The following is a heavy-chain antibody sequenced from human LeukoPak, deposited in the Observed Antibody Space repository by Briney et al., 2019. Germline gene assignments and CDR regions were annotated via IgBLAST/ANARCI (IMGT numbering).Heavy chain of an antibody. D-gene: IGHD4-23*01. Sequence: PGTSLRLSCAASGFSFSSYLMHWVRQAPGKGLVWVARMNSDASSTSYADSVKGRFTISRDNAKKTLYLQMNSLRADDTAVYYCARGPDYGGPLRGQGTLVTVSP. V-gene: IGHV3-74*01. CDR3: ARGPDYGGPL. CDR1: GFSFSSYL. CDR2: MNSDASST. J-gene: IGHJ4*02.